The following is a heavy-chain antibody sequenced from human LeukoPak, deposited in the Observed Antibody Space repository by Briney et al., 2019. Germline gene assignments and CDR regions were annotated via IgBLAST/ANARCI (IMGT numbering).Heavy chain of an antibody. J-gene: IGHJ4*02. CDR3: ARAGVMNSSSWYGLGY. CDR1: GFTFSSYS. D-gene: IGHD6-13*01. CDR2: ISSSSSYI. V-gene: IGHV3-21*01. Sequence: GGSLRLSCAASGFTFSSYSMNWVRQAPGKGLEWVSSISSSSSYIYYADSVKGRFTISRDNAKNSLYLQMNSLRAEDTAVYYCARAGVMNSSSWYGLGYWGQGTLVTVSS.